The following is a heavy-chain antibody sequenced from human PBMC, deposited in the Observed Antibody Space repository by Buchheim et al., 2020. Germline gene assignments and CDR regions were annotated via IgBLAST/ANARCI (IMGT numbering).Heavy chain of an antibody. Sequence: EVQLVESGGGLVQPGGSLRLSCAASGFTFSSYWMHWVRQVPGKGLVWVSRVNSDGSSTSYADSVKGRFTISRDNARNTLYLQMNSLRAEDTAVYYCARASYYYGSGSYYTVSHYFDYWGQGTL. J-gene: IGHJ4*02. CDR3: ARASYYYGSGSYYTVSHYFDY. D-gene: IGHD3-10*01. CDR2: VNSDGSST. V-gene: IGHV3-74*01. CDR1: GFTFSSYW.